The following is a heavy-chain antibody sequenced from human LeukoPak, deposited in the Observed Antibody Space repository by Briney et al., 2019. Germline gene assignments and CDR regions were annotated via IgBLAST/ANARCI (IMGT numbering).Heavy chain of an antibody. CDR1: GFSLSTSGMR. CDR3: ARMSSSSLDYYYMDV. D-gene: IGHD6-6*01. Sequence: SGPTLVNPTQTLTLTCTFSGFSLSTSGMRVSWIRQPPGKALEWFARIDWDDDKFYSTSLKTRLTISKDTSKNQVVLTMTNMDPVDTATYYCARMSSSSLDYYYMDVWGKGTTVTVSS. V-gene: IGHV2-70*04. J-gene: IGHJ6*03. CDR2: IDWDDDK.